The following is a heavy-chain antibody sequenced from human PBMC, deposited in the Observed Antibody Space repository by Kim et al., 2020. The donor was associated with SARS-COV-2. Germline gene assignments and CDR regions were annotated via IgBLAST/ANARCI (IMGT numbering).Heavy chain of an antibody. CDR2: LSWNSGVI. CDR3: AKDLVSSSFRAFHI. D-gene: IGHD6-6*01. CDR1: GFTFGDFA. V-gene: IGHV3-9*01. J-gene: IGHJ3*02. Sequence: GGSLRLSCAASGFTFGDFAMHWVRQVPGKGLEWVSGLSWNSGVIGYADSVKGRFTISRHNAENSLYLQMNSRRAEDTAVYYCAKDLVSSSFRAFHIWGQGTMVTVSS.